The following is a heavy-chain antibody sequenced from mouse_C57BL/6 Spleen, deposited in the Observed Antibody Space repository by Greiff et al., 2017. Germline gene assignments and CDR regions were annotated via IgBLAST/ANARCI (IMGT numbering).Heavy chain of an antibody. D-gene: IGHD2-2*01. CDR1: GFNIKDDY. J-gene: IGHJ3*01. Sequence: VQLQQSGAELARPGASVKLSCTASGFNIKDDYMHWVKQRPEQGLEWIGWIDPENGDTEYASKFQGKATITADTSSNTAYLQLSSLTSEDTAVYYCTTRLPSYWGQGTLVTVSA. CDR2: IDPENGDT. CDR3: TTRLPSY. V-gene: IGHV14-4*01.